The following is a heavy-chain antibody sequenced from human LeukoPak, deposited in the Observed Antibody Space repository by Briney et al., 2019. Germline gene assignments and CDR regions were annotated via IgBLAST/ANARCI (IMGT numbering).Heavy chain of an antibody. CDR3: VKGRYSNSWYSSDY. D-gene: IGHD6-13*01. Sequence: GGSLRLSCSASGFTFSSYAMHWVRQAPGKGLEYVSAISSSGGRTYYADSVRGRFTISRDNSRNTLYLQMSSLRAEDTAVYYCVKGRYSNSWYSSDYWGQGTLVTVSS. CDR2: ISSSGGRT. V-gene: IGHV3-64D*09. CDR1: GFTFSSYA. J-gene: IGHJ4*02.